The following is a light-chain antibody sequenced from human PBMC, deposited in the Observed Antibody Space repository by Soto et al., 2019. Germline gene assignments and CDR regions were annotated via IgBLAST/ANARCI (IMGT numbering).Light chain of an antibody. CDR1: SSNIGSHT. Sequence: QSVLTQPYSASGTPGQRVTISCSGSSSNIGSHTLNWYQQLPGSAPSLLSYSDNQRPSGVPDRFSGSTSGISASLAISGLQSEDEDEYYCAAWDDTLNAAVFGGGTKLTVL. CDR2: SDN. CDR3: AAWDDTLNAAV. V-gene: IGLV1-44*01. J-gene: IGLJ2*01.